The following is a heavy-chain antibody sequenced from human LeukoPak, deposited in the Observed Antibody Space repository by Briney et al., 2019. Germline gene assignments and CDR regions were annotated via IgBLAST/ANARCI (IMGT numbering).Heavy chain of an antibody. CDR1: GYTFTGYY. CDR3: ARARISVVRGVCHWFDP. CDR2: INPNSGGT. J-gene: IGHJ5*02. V-gene: IGHV1-2*02. D-gene: IGHD3-10*01. Sequence: GASVKVSRKASGYTFTGYYMHWVRQAPGQGLEWMGWINPNSGGTNYAQKFQGRVTMTRDTSISTAYMELSRLRSDDTAVYYCARARISVVRGVCHWFDPWGQGTLLTVSS.